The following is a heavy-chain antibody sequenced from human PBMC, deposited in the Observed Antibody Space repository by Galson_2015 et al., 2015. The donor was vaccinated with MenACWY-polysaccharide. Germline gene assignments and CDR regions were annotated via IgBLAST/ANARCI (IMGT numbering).Heavy chain of an antibody. Sequence: SLRLSCAASGFTFSSYGMHWVRQAPGKGLEWVAVISYDGSNKYYADSVKGRFTISRDNSKNTLYLQMNSLRAEDTAVYYCAKGSASYGMDVWGQGTTVTVPS. CDR1: GFTFSSYG. V-gene: IGHV3-30*18. CDR3: AKGSASYGMDV. J-gene: IGHJ6*02. CDR2: ISYDGSNK.